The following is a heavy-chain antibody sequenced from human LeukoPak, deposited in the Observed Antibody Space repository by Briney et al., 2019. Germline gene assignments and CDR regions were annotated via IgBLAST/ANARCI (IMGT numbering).Heavy chain of an antibody. CDR3: ARDDAVTPSSPFDY. V-gene: IGHV3-30*02. Sequence: PGGSLRLSCAASGFTFSSYGMHWVRQAPGKGLEWVAFIRYDGSNKYYADSVKGRFTISRDNSKNTLFLQMNSLRAEDTAVYYCARDDAVTPSSPFDYWGQGTLVTVSS. D-gene: IGHD4-17*01. CDR2: IRYDGSNK. CDR1: GFTFSSYG. J-gene: IGHJ4*02.